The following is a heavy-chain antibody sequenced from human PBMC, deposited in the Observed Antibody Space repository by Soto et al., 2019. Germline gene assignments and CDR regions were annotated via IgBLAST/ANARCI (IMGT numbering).Heavy chain of an antibody. CDR1: GFTFSYFG. Sequence: QVQLLESGGGVVQPEGSLRLSCAASGFTFSYFGMSWVRQAPVRGPEWVAVISHDVTVKYYADSVQGRFTITGNNSKNTLDLQTNSLRPDDTAIYYCAKERDEGRGSSCDTWGQGAQVIVSS. D-gene: IGHD3-10*01. V-gene: IGHV3-30*18. J-gene: IGHJ5*02. CDR3: AKERDEGRGSSCDT. CDR2: ISHDVTVK.